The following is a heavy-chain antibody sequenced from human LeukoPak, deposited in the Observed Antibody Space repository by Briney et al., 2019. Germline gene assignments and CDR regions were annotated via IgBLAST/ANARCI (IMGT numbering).Heavy chain of an antibody. CDR1: GGSISSYH. V-gene: IGHV4-4*07. CDR2: IYTSGST. CDR3: AREVGGSIAVAGTRYWDY. J-gene: IGHJ4*02. Sequence: SETLSLTCTVSGGSISSYHWSWVRQPAGKGLEWIGRIYTSGSTNYNPSLKSRVTMSVDTSKNQFSLKLSSVTAADTAVYYCAREVGGSIAVAGTRYWDYWGQGTLVTVSS. D-gene: IGHD6-19*01.